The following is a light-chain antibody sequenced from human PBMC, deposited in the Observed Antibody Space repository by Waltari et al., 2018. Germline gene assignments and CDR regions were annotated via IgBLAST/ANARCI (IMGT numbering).Light chain of an antibody. CDR1: QSLLYSSNNKNY. V-gene: IGKV4-1*01. Sequence: DIVMTQSPDSLAVSLGERATINCKSSQSLLYSSNNKNYLAWYQQKLGQPPKLLFYWASTRESGVPDRFSGSGSGTDFTLTISSLQAEDVAVYCCQQYYGTPPYTFGQGTKLEIK. CDR2: WAS. CDR3: QQYYGTPPYT. J-gene: IGKJ2*01.